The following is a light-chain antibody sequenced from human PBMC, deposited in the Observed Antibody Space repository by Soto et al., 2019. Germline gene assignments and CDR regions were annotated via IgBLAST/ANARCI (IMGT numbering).Light chain of an antibody. CDR3: SSYAGSKIVV. J-gene: IGLJ2*01. Sequence: QSALTQPPSAPGSPGQSVTISCTGTSSDVGGYNVVSWYQQHPGKAHKLMIYEVSERPSGVLDRFSGSKSGNTASLTVSGLQDEDEADYYCSSYAGSKIVVFGGGAKLTVL. CDR2: EVS. CDR1: SSDVGGYNV. V-gene: IGLV2-8*01.